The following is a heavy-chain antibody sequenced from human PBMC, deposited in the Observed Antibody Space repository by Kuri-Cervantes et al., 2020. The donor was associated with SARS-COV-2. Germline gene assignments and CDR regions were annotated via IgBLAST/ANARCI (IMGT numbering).Heavy chain of an antibody. CDR3: ARGRSNWGLRVFDP. J-gene: IGHJ5*02. Sequence: GSLRLSCDVSADSLSSGYYWGWIRQPPGKGLEWVGSMYRRGTTYYNPSLKSRATLSVDMPRNQFSLKLSSVTAADTAVYYCARGRSNWGLRVFDPWGQGTLVTVSS. D-gene: IGHD7-27*01. CDR1: ADSLSSGYY. CDR2: MYRRGTT. V-gene: IGHV4-38-2*01.